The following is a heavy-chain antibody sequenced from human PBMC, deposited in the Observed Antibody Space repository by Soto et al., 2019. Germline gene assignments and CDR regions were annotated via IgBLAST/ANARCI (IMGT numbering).Heavy chain of an antibody. CDR2: IRSKANSYAT. CDR3: TSQDSSSWYDGFDY. J-gene: IGHJ4*02. CDR1: GFTFSGSA. Sequence: GGSLRLSCAASGFTFSGSAMHWVRQASGKGLEWVGRIRSKANSYATAYAASVKGRFTISRDDSKNTAYLQMNSLKTEDTAVYYCTSQDSSSWYDGFDYWGQGTLVTVSS. D-gene: IGHD6-13*01. V-gene: IGHV3-73*01.